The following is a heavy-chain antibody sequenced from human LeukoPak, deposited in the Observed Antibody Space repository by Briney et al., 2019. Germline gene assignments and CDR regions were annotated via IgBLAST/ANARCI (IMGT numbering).Heavy chain of an antibody. J-gene: IGHJ6*02. CDR3: ARERYYDSSGYYPYYGMDV. CDR1: GGSFSGYY. CDR2: VYYSGST. V-gene: IGHV4-30-4*01. D-gene: IGHD3-22*01. Sequence: PSETLSLTCAVYGGSFSGYYWNWIRQPPGKGLEWIGYVYYSGSTYYTPSLKSRVTISVDTSRNQFSLKLSSVTAADTAVYYCARERYYDSSGYYPYYGMDVWGQGTTVTVSS.